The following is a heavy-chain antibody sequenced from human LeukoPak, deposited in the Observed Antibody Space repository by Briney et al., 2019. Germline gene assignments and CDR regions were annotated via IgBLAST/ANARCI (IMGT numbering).Heavy chain of an antibody. CDR2: ISTSGGNT. D-gene: IGHD6-13*01. J-gene: IGHJ4*02. CDR3: AKSVQQQLVQVSLGY. CDR1: GFTFGSYA. V-gene: IGHV3-23*01. Sequence: PGGSLRLSCAASGFTFGSYAMSWVRQTPGKGLEWVSSISTSGGNTYYADSVKGRFTISRDNSKDTLYLQLNSLRAEDTAIYYCAKSVQQQLVQVSLGYWGQGTLVTVSS.